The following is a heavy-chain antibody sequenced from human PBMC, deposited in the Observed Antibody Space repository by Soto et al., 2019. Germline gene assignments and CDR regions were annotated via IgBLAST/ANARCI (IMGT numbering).Heavy chain of an antibody. CDR3: VKARVFELLYFDY. Sequence: LRLSCSASGFTFSSYAMHWVRQAPGKGLEYVSAISSNGGSTYYADSVKGRFTISRDNSKNTLYLQMSSLRAEDTAVYYCVKARVFELLYFDYWGQGTLVTVSS. CDR1: GFTFSSYA. V-gene: IGHV3-64D*06. CDR2: ISSNGGST. D-gene: IGHD2-15*01. J-gene: IGHJ4*02.